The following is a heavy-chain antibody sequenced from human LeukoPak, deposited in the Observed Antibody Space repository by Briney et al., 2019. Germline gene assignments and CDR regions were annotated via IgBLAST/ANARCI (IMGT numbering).Heavy chain of an antibody. D-gene: IGHD4-17*01. V-gene: IGHV4-34*01. CDR2: IHHSGST. Sequence: SETLSLTCAVYGGSFSDYYWSWIRQPPGKGLEWIGEIHHSGSTNYNPSLTSRVTISVDTSKNQFSLRLSSVTAADTAIYYCARGPFRGTGDGAFDIWGQGTMVTVSA. CDR1: GGSFSDYY. J-gene: IGHJ3*02. CDR3: ARGPFRGTGDGAFDI.